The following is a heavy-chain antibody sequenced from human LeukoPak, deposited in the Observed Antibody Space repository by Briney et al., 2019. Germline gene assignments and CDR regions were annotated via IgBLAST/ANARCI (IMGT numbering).Heavy chain of an antibody. V-gene: IGHV3-7*01. CDR1: GFTFRRYW. CDR3: ARETPDSSGWD. CDR2: IKQDGSDK. J-gene: IGHJ4*02. D-gene: IGHD6-19*01. Sequence: GGSLRLSCAASGFTFRRYWMNWVRQAPGKGLEWVANIKQDGSDKNYVDSVKGRFTISRDNAKNSLSLQMNSLRAEDTAVYYCARETPDSSGWDWGQGTLVTVSS.